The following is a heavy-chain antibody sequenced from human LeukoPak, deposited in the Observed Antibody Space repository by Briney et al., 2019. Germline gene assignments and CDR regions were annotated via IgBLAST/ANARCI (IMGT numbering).Heavy chain of an antibody. V-gene: IGHV1-8*01. CDR1: GYTFTSYD. CDR2: MNPNSGNT. CDR3: ARDRLITMIVVARGAFDI. D-gene: IGHD3-22*01. J-gene: IGHJ3*02. Sequence: GASVKVSCKASGYTFTSYDINWVRQATGQGLEWMGWMNPNSGNTGYAQKFQGRVTMTRNTSISTAYMELSSLRSEDTAVYYCARDRLITMIVVARGAFDIWGQGTMVTVSS.